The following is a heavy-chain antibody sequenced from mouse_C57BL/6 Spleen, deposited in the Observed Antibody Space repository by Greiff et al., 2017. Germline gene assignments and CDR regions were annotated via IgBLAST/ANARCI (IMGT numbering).Heavy chain of an antibody. V-gene: IGHV1-39*01. CDR3: ARDYGSSIHWYFDV. D-gene: IGHD1-1*01. CDR2: INPNYGTT. Sequence: QLQESGPELVKPGASVKISCKASGYSFTDYNMNWVKQSNGKSLEWIGVINPNYGTTSYNQKFKGKATLTVDQSSSTAYMQLNSLTSEDSAVYYCARDYGSSIHWYFDVWGTGTTVTVSS. J-gene: IGHJ1*03. CDR1: GYSFTDYN.